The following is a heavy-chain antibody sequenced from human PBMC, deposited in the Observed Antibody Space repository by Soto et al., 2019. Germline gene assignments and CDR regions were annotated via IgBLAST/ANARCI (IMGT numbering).Heavy chain of an antibody. CDR2: IYYSGST. D-gene: IGHD3-10*02. V-gene: IGHV4-39*07. CDR1: GGSISSSSYY. CDR3: ARESVPRGPFDY. J-gene: IGHJ4*02. Sequence: SETLSLTCTVSGGSISSSSYYWGWIRQPPGKGLEWIGNIYYSGSTYYNPSLKSRVTISVDTSKNQFSLKLSSVTAADTAVYYCARESVPRGPFDYWGQGTLVTVSS.